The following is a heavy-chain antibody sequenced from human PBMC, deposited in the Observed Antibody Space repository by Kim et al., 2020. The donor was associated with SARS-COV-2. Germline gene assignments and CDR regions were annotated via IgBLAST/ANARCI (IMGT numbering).Heavy chain of an antibody. J-gene: IGHJ4*02. CDR1: GFTFSSYA. CDR3: ANLLLRATIADY. D-gene: IGHD5-12*01. V-gene: IGHV3-23*01. Sequence: GGSLRLSCAASGFTFSSYAMSWVRQAPGKGLEWVSAISGSGGSTYYADSVKGRFTISRDNSKNTLYLQMNSLRAEDTAVYYCANLLLRATIADYWGQGTLVTVSS. CDR2: ISGSGGST.